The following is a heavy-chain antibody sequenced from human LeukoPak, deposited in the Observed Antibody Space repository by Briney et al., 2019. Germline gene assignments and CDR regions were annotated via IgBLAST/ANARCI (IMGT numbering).Heavy chain of an antibody. D-gene: IGHD3-3*01. V-gene: IGHV1-8*01. CDR3: ARAEQGFSYFRH. CDR1: GYTFTTYD. CDR2: MNPDSGDT. J-gene: IGHJ1*01. Sequence: ASVKVSCKASGYTFTTYDMSWVRQATGQGLEWMGWMNPDSGDTAYAQKFQGRVTMTRNTSISTAYMELSSLTSEDTAVYYCARAEQGFSYFRHWGQGTLVTVSS.